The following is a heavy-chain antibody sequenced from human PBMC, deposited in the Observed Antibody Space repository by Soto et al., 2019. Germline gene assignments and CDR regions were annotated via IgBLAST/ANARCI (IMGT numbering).Heavy chain of an antibody. Sequence: ASVKVSCKASGYTFTSYDINWVRQATGQGLEWMGWMNPNSGNTGYAQKLQGRVTMTTDTSTSTAYMELRSLRSDDTAVYYCARSRMTTVTSDFDYWGQGTLVTVSS. CDR1: GYTFTSYD. CDR3: ARSRMTTVTSDFDY. D-gene: IGHD4-4*01. V-gene: IGHV1-8*01. CDR2: MNPNSGNT. J-gene: IGHJ4*02.